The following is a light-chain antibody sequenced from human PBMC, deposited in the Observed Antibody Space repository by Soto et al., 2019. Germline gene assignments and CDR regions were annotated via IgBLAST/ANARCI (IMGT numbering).Light chain of an antibody. CDR3: QQYGSSPPFT. J-gene: IGKJ2*01. Sequence: EIVLTQAPGTLSLSPGERATLSCRASQSVSSNYLAWYQQQAGQAPRLLIYGASSRATGIPDRFSGGGSGTDFTLTISRLEPEDFAVYDCQQYGSSPPFTFGQGTKLEIK. CDR2: GAS. V-gene: IGKV3-20*01. CDR1: QSVSSNY.